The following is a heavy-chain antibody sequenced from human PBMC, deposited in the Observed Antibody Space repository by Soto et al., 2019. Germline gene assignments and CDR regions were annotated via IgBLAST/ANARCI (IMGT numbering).Heavy chain of an antibody. Sequence: SETLSLTCAVYGGSFSGYYWSWIRQPPGKGLEWIGEINHSGSTNYNPSLKSRVTISVDTSKNQFSLRLSSVTAADTAVYYCALGTYCGGDCYGLDYWGQGTLVTVSS. V-gene: IGHV4-34*01. D-gene: IGHD2-21*02. CDR2: INHSGST. J-gene: IGHJ4*02. CDR3: ALGTYCGGDCYGLDY. CDR1: GGSFSGYY.